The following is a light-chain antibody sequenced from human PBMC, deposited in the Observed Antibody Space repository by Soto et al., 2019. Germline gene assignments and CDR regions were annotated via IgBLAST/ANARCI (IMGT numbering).Light chain of an antibody. CDR3: QQYGGSPPFT. Sequence: EIVLTQSPGTLYLSPGERATLSCRASQSVGSSYVAWYQQKPGLAPRLLIYGASSRASGIPDRFSGSGSEADFTLTISRLQPEDFAVYYCQQYGGSPPFTFGPGTKVDI. V-gene: IGKV3-20*01. CDR2: GAS. J-gene: IGKJ3*01. CDR1: QSVGSSY.